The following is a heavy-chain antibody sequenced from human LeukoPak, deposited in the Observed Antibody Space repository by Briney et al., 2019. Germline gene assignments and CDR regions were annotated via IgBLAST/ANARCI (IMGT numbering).Heavy chain of an antibody. V-gene: IGHV1-69*01. J-gene: IGHJ4*02. D-gene: IGHD3-3*01. CDR1: GGTFSSYA. CDR3: APSPDSSGSSDY. CDR2: IIPIFGTA. Sequence: ASVKASCKASGGTFSSYAISWVRQAPGQGLEWMGGIIPIFGTANYAQKFQGRVTITADESTSTAYMELSSLRSEDTAVYYGAPSPDSSGSSDYWGQGTLVTVSS.